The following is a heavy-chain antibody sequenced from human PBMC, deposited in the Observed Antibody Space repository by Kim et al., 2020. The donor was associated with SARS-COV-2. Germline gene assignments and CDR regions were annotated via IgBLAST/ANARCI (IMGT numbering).Heavy chain of an antibody. CDR1: GFTFSSYS. Sequence: GGSLRLSCAASGFTFSSYSMNWVRQAPGKGLEWVSSIISSSSYIYYADSVKGRFTISRDNAKNSLYLQMNSLRAEDTAVYYCARDKAAAAFNYYYGMDVWRRGTKVTVSS. CDR2: IISSSSYI. CDR3: ARDKAAAAFNYYYGMDV. V-gene: IGHV3-21*01. J-gene: IGHJ6*02. D-gene: IGHD6-13*01.